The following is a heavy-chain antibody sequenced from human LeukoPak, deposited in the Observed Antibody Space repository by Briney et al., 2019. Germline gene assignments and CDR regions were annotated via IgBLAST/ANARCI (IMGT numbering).Heavy chain of an antibody. CDR2: INPSGGST. V-gene: IGHV1-46*01. Sequence: ASVKVSCKASGYTFTSYYMHWVRQAPGQGLEWIGIINPSGGSTSYAQKFQGRVTMTRDTSTSTVYMELSSLRSEDTAVYYCARDGSGSYSITPYYYYGMDVWGQGTTVTVSS. J-gene: IGHJ6*02. D-gene: IGHD3-10*01. CDR1: GYTFTSYY. CDR3: ARDGSGSYSITPYYYYGMDV.